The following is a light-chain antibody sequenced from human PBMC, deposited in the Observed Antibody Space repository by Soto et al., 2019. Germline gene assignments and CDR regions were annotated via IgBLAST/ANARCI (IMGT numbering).Light chain of an antibody. V-gene: IGLV2-8*01. CDR1: TSDVGAYNY. CDR3: SSYAGSNSFV. CDR2: EVT. Sequence: ALTQPPSASGSPGQSVTISCTGTTSDVGAYNYVSWYQQHPGKAPKLMIYEVTKRPSGVPDRFSGSKSGNTASLTVSGLQAEDEADYFCSSYAGSNSFVFGSGTKVTVL. J-gene: IGLJ1*01.